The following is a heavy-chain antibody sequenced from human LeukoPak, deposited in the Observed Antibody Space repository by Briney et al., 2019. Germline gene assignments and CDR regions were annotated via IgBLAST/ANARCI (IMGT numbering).Heavy chain of an antibody. CDR2: LYSGGNT. J-gene: IGHJ4*02. Sequence: GGSLRLSCAASGFTVSSNSMSWVRQAPGKGLEWVSVLYSGGNTYYADSVKGRFTISRDNSKNTLYLQMNSLRTEDTAVYYCARDLNSSGSYWGQGTLVTVSS. D-gene: IGHD3-22*01. V-gene: IGHV3-53*01. CDR3: ARDLNSSGSY. CDR1: GFTVSSNS.